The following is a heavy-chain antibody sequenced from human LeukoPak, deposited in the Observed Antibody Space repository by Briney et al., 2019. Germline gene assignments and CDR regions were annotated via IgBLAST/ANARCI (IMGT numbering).Heavy chain of an antibody. CDR1: GGTFSSYA. D-gene: IGHD2-2*01. J-gene: IGHJ4*02. CDR3: ARATGLVVPAAMYYFDY. CDR2: IIPIFGTA. V-gene: IGHV1-69*13. Sequence: SVKVSCKASGGTFSSYAISWVRQAPGQGLEWMGGIIPIFGTANYAQKFQGRVTITADESTSTAYMELSSLRPEDTAVYYCARATGLVVPAAMYYFDYWGQGALVTVSS.